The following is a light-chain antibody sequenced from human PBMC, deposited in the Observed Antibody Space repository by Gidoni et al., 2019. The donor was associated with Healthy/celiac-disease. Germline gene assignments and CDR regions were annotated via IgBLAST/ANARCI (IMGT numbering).Light chain of an antibody. V-gene: IGKV3-11*01. CDR2: DAT. CDR3: QQSSDWPLT. CDR1: QRINNF. J-gene: IGKJ4*01. Sequence: EIVLTQSPATMSLSPGERATLSCRASQRINNFLAWYQLKPGQAPSLLIYDATYRATGIPARCSGSVSRTDFTLTSSSLEPEDVAIYYCQQSSDWPLTFGGGTKVEIK.